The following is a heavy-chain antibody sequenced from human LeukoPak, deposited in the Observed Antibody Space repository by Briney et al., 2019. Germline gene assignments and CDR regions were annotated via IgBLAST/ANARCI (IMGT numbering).Heavy chain of an antibody. V-gene: IGHV5-51*01. Sequence: GESLKIPCKGSGYSFTSYWIGWVRQTPGKGLEWMGIIYPGDPDTRYSPSFQGQVTISADKSISTAYLQWSSLKASDTAMYYCARRRYYYDSSGYPSNGFGYWGQGTLVTVSS. J-gene: IGHJ4*02. CDR2: IYPGDPDT. D-gene: IGHD3-22*01. CDR1: GYSFTSYW. CDR3: ARRRYYYDSSGYPSNGFGY.